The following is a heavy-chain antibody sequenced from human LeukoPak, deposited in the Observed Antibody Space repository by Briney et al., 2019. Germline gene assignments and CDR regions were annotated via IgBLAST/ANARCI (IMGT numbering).Heavy chain of an antibody. CDR2: IYHSGST. J-gene: IGHJ3*02. Sequence: PSETLSLTCAVSGYSISSGYYWGWIRQPPGKGLEWIGSIYHSGSTYYNPSLKSRVTISVDTSKNQFSLKLSSVTAADTAVYYCARDLSSVVVVITTGGAFDIWGQGTTVTVSS. D-gene: IGHD3-22*01. CDR1: GYSISSGYY. CDR3: ARDLSSVVVVITTGGAFDI. V-gene: IGHV4-38-2*02.